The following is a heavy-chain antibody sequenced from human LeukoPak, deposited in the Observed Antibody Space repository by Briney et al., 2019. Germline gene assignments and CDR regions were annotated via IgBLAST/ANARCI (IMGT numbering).Heavy chain of an antibody. CDR3: ARDSPCSDSFAYDY. Sequence: PGGSLRLSCAASGFTFRSYWMSWVRQAPGKGLEWVANINLDGSEKYYVDSVKGRYTISRDNAKNSLYLQMRSLRAEDTAIYYCARDSPCSDSFAYDYWGQGTLVTVSS. CDR2: INLDGSEK. V-gene: IGHV3-7*01. CDR1: GFTFRSYW. D-gene: IGHD2-15*01. J-gene: IGHJ4*02.